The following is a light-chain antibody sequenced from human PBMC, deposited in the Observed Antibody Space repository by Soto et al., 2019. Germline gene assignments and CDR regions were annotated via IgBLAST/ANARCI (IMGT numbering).Light chain of an antibody. V-gene: IGKV3D-15*01. CDR1: QSVGSN. CDR2: DVS. Sequence: EIEMTQSPVTRSVSPGERATLSCRASQSVGSNLVWYQQKPGQAPRLLIYDVSTRAPGIPARFSGSGSGTEFTLTISSLQSEDFAVYYCQQYDKWPPSTFGQGTKVDIK. CDR3: QQYDKWPPST. J-gene: IGKJ1*01.